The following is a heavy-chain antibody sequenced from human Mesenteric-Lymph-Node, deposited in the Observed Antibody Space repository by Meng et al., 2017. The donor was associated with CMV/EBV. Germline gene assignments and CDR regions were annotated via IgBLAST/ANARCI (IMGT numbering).Heavy chain of an antibody. CDR1: GGSFSGYY. V-gene: IGHV4-34*01. J-gene: IGHJ4*02. D-gene: IGHD4-23*01. CDR3: ARHQRWLKSEGGFNY. Sequence: QGQLPTGGVGLVKPSETRSLTCAVYGGSFSGYYWSWIRQPPGKGLEWIGEINHSGSTNYNPSLKSRVTISVDTSKNQFSLKLSSVTAADTAVYYCARHQRWLKSEGGFNYWGQGTLVTASS. CDR2: INHSGST.